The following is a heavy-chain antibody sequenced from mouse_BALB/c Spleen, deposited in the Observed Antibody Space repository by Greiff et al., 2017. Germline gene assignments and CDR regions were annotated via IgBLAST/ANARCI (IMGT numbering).Heavy chain of an antibody. V-gene: IGHV3-2*02. Sequence: EVMLVESGPGLVKPSQSLSLTCTVTGYSITSDYAWNWIRQFPGNKLEWMGYISYSGSTSYNPSLKSRISITRDTSKNQFFLQLNSVTTEDTATYYCARIFYYDYDEGVDYWGQGTTLTVSS. CDR2: ISYSGST. CDR1: GYSITSDYA. CDR3: ARIFYYDYDEGVDY. D-gene: IGHD2-4*01. J-gene: IGHJ2*01.